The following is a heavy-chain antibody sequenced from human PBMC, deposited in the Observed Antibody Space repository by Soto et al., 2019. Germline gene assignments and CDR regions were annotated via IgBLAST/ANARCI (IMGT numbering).Heavy chain of an antibody. J-gene: IGHJ3*02. V-gene: IGHV4-59*08. CDR2: IYYSGST. CDR1: GCSISSYY. D-gene: IGHD3-3*01. Sequence: SETLSLTCTVSGCSISSYYWSWIRQPPGKGLEWIGYIYYSGSTNYNPSLTSRVTISVDTSKNQFSLKLSSVTAADTAVYYCARRAIVGVATYDFAIWAQGTMVPV. CDR3: ARRAIVGVATYDFAI.